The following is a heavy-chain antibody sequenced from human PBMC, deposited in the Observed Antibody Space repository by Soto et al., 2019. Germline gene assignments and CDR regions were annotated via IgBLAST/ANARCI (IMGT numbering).Heavy chain of an antibody. CDR3: AKDSTVTEEYYFDY. J-gene: IGHJ4*02. CDR1: GFTFSSYG. V-gene: IGHV3-30*18. D-gene: IGHD4-17*01. Sequence: GSLGLACATSGFTFSSYGMHWVRRAPGKGLEWVAVISYYGSNKYYADSVKGRFTISRDNSKNTLYLQMNSLRAEDTDVYYCAKDSTVTEEYYFDYWGQGTPVTVYS. CDR2: ISYYGSNK.